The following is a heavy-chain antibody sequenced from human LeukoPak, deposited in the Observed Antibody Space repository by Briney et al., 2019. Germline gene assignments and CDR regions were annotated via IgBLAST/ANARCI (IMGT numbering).Heavy chain of an antibody. CDR3: ARGPGNPFDY. CDR1: GFTFSSYA. Sequence: GGSLRLSCAASGFTFSSYAMNWVRQAPGKGLEWVSYISGGSSTRDYADSVKGRFTISRDNAKNSLYLQMNSLRAEDTAVYYCARGPGNPFDYWGQGTLVTVSS. V-gene: IGHV3-48*04. J-gene: IGHJ4*02. D-gene: IGHD1-14*01. CDR2: ISGGSSTR.